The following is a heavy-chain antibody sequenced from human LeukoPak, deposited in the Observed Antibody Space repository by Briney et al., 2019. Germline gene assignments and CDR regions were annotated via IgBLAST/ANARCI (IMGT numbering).Heavy chain of an antibody. V-gene: IGHV3-74*01. CDR3: ARVGDGHSVNYLDL. CDR2: INSDGSST. J-gene: IGHJ4*02. Sequence: GGSLRLSCAASGFSFSGYWVHWVRQVPGKGLVWVSQINSDGSSTSYADFVKGRFTISRDNAKNTLYLQMNSLRDEDTAMFYCARVGDGHSVNYLDLWGQGSLVTVSS. D-gene: IGHD5-24*01. CDR1: GFSFSGYW.